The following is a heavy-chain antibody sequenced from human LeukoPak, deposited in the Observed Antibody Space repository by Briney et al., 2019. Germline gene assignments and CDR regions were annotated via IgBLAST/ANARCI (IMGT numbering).Heavy chain of an antibody. CDR3: ARARRGYSYVPFDY. Sequence: SETLSLTCAVSGYSISSGYYWGWIRQPPGRGLEWIGRIYHSRSTYYNPSLKSRVTISVDTSKNQFSLRLSSVTAADTAVYYCARARRGYSYVPFDYWGQGTLVTVSS. V-gene: IGHV4-38-2*01. CDR1: GYSISSGYY. CDR2: IYHSRST. J-gene: IGHJ4*02. D-gene: IGHD5-18*01.